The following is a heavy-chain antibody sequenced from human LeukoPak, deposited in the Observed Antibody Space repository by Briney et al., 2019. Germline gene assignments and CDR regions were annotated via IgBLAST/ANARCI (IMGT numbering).Heavy chain of an antibody. Sequence: GGSLRLSCAASGFTFISYSVHWVRQAPGKGLEWVAVISHDGSNKYYADSVKGRFTISRDNLKKMLYLQMNSLRAEDTAVYYCARGLVSGAYLEYFDSWGQGTLVTVSS. D-gene: IGHD1-26*01. CDR3: ARGLVSGAYLEYFDS. J-gene: IGHJ4*02. V-gene: IGHV3-30*04. CDR1: GFTFISYS. CDR2: ISHDGSNK.